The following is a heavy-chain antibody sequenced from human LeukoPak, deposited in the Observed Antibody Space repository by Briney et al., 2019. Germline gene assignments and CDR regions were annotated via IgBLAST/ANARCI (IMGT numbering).Heavy chain of an antibody. Sequence: SQTLSLTCTVSGGSISSGGYYWSWIRQHPGTGLEWIGYIYYSGSTYYNPSLKSRVTISVDTSKNQFSLKLSSVTAADTAVYYCARDRYYGSGRYYGMDVWGQGTTVTVSS. V-gene: IGHV4-31*03. CDR3: ARDRYYGSGRYYGMDV. J-gene: IGHJ6*02. CDR2: IYYSGST. D-gene: IGHD3-10*01. CDR1: GGSISSGGYY.